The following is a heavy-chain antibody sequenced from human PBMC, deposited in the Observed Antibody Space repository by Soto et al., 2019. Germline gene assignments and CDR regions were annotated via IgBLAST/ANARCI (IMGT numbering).Heavy chain of an antibody. J-gene: IGHJ4*02. D-gene: IGHD5-12*01. CDR2: IYYSGST. CDR1: GGSISSYY. CDR3: ARVRGYDAAYDY. Sequence: SETLSLTCTVSGGSISSYYWSWIRQPPGKGLEWIGYIYYSGSTNYNPSLKSRVTISVDTSKNQFSLKLSSVTAADTAVYYCARVRGYDAAYDYWGQGTLVTVSS. V-gene: IGHV4-59*01.